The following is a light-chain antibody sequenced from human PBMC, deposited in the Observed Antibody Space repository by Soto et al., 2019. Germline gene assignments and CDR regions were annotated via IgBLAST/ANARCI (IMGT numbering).Light chain of an antibody. CDR1: QSVSTN. J-gene: IGKJ1*01. CDR2: GAS. Sequence: EIVMTQSPATLSVPPGERAALSFRASQSVSTNFAWYQQRPGQAPRLLFYGASIRATAVPARFTASGSGTEFTLTISSLQSEHFAVYYCQQYNTWPRTFGQGTKVDIK. V-gene: IGKV3-15*01. CDR3: QQYNTWPRT.